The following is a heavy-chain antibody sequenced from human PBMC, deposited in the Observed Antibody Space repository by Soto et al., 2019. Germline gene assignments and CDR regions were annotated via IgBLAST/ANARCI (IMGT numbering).Heavy chain of an antibody. V-gene: IGHV1-3*01. CDR2: INAGNGNT. D-gene: IGHD3-3*01. CDR1: GYTFTSYA. Sequence: ASVKVSCKASGYTFTSYAMHWVRQAPGQRLEWMGWINAGNGNTKYSQKFQGRVTITRDTSASTAYMELSSLRSEDTAVYYCARDGRYDFWSGYFFGMDVWGQGTTVTVSS. J-gene: IGHJ6*02. CDR3: ARDGRYDFWSGYFFGMDV.